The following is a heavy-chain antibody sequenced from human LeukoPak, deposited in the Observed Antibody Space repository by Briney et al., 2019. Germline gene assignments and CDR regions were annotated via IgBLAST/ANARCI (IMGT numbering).Heavy chain of an antibody. CDR3: ARDGVAAAVDAFDI. D-gene: IGHD6-13*01. V-gene: IGHV4-4*02. CDR1: GGSISSSNW. CDR2: IYHSGST. J-gene: IGHJ3*02. Sequence: SETLSLICAVSGGSISSSNWWSWVRQPPGKGLEWIGEIYHSGSTNYNPSLKSRVTILVDKSKNQFSLKLSSVTAADTAVYYCARDGVAAAVDAFDIWGQGTMVTVSS.